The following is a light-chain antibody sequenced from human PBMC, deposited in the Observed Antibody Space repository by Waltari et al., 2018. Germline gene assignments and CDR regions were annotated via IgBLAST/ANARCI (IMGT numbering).Light chain of an antibody. V-gene: IGKV1-5*03. J-gene: IGKJ4*01. CDR3: QRYSGYPPT. CDR2: KAS. CDR1: QSINTW. Sequence: DIQMTPPPSTLPASVGDRITNTCRASQSINTWLAWYQQKPGTAPKLLISKASSLQSEVPSRFSGSGFGTEFTLTISSLQPDDSATYYCQRYSGYPPTFGGGTKVEIK.